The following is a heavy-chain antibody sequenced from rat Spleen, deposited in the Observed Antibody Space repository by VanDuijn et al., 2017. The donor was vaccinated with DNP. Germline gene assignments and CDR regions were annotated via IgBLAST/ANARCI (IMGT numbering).Heavy chain of an antibody. D-gene: IGHD1-11*01. J-gene: IGHJ2*01. Sequence: EVQLVESGGDLVQPGRSLKLSCVASGFTFSNYWMTWIRQVPGKGLEWVTSITTSGSSTYYPDSVKDRFTISRDNAKNTLDLQMNSLRSEDTATDYCVRDRRDYGLDYWGQGVMVTVSS. CDR2: ITTSGSST. V-gene: IGHV5-31*01. CDR3: VRDRRDYGLDY. CDR1: GFTFSNYW.